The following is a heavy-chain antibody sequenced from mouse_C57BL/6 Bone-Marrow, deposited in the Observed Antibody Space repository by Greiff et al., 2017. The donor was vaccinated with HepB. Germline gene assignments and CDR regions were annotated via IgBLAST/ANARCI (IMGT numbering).Heavy chain of an antibody. CDR2: IDPENGDT. CDR1: GFNFKDDY. CDR3: TTYDYDGAY. Sequence: EVKLQESGAELVRPGASVKLSCTASGFNFKDDYMHWVKQRPEQGLEWIGWIDPENGDTEYASKFQGKATITADTSSNTAYLQLSSLTSEDTAVYYCTTYDYDGAYWGQGTLVTVSA. J-gene: IGHJ3*01. V-gene: IGHV14-4*01. D-gene: IGHD2-4*01.